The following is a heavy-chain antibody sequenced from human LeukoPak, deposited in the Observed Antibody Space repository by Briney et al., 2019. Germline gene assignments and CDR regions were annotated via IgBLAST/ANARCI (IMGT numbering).Heavy chain of an antibody. CDR2: IYYSGST. D-gene: IGHD3-22*01. Sequence: SEPRSLTCTVSGGSISSYYWSWIRQPPGKGLEWIGYIYYSGSTNYNPSLKSRVTISVDTSKNQFSLKLSSVTAADTAVYYCARRAFSSGYYYFDYWGQGTLVTVSS. V-gene: IGHV4-59*08. J-gene: IGHJ4*02. CDR1: GGSISSYY. CDR3: ARRAFSSGYYYFDY.